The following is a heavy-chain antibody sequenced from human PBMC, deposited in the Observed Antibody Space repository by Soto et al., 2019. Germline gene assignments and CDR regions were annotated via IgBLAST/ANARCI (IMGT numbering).Heavy chain of an antibody. Sequence: QVQLVESGGGVVQPGRSLRLSCAASGFTFSSFGMHWFRQPPGKGLEWVTVISVDGDNRYYSDSVKGRFTVSRDNSKTTLYLQLNXLXXXXXXXXXXXXXXXXXGNSFLVDYWGQGTLVTVSS. CDR1: GFTFSSFG. V-gene: IGHV3-30*03. D-gene: IGHD3-3*01. J-gene: IGHJ4*02. CDR3: XXXXXXXGNSFLVDY. CDR2: ISVDGDNR.